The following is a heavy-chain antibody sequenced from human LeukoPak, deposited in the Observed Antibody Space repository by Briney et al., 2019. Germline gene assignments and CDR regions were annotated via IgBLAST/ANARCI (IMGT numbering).Heavy chain of an antibody. V-gene: IGHV4-59*01. CDR1: GVSISSYY. CDR2: IYYGGST. D-gene: IGHD3-9*01. J-gene: IGHJ4*02. CDR3: ARSRYDILTGLLGHFDY. Sequence: SSETLSLTCTVSGVSISSYYWSWIRQPPGKGLEWIGYIYYGGSTNYNTSLKSRVTTSVDTSNNQFTHMLSSVTAAEAAGYYCARSRYDILTGLLGHFDYWGQGTLVTVSS.